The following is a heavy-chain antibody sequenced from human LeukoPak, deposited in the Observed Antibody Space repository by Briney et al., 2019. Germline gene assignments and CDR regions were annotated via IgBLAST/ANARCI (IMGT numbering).Heavy chain of an antibody. V-gene: IGHV7-4-1*02. CDR2: INPNTGNP. J-gene: IGHJ4*02. D-gene: IGHD3-16*02. CDR3: ARAYQPLGGLSLPDY. CDR1: GYTFTTYA. Sequence: ASVKVSCKASGYTFTTYAMNWVRQSPGQGLEWMGWINPNTGNPTYAQGFTGRFVFSLDTSVSTAYLQISGLKTEDTAVYYCARAYQPLGGLSLPDYWGQGTLVTVSS.